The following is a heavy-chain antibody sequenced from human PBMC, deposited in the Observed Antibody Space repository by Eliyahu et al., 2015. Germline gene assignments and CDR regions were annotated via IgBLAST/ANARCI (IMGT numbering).Heavy chain of an antibody. CDR3: ARDQRITIFGLAPDY. J-gene: IGHJ4*02. CDR2: ISYDGSYK. V-gene: IGHV3-30-3*01. CDR1: GVTXSXYA. D-gene: IGHD3/OR15-3a*01. Sequence: QVQLVESGGGVVQPGGSLRLSCAXXGVTXSXYAIHWVRQAPGKGLEWVAVISYDGSYKNYAXSVKGRFTISRDNSKNTLYLQMNGLRVEDTAIYYCARDQRITIFGLAPDYWGQGTLVTVSS.